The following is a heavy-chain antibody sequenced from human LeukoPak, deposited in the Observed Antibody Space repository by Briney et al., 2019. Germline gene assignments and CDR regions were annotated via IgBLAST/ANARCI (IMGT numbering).Heavy chain of an antibody. D-gene: IGHD3/OR15-3a*01. CDR1: GYTFSSYD. V-gene: IGHV1-8*01. CDR2: MNTNDGDA. CDR3: TRGGAIWTAYKHIDY. J-gene: IGHJ4*01. Sequence: ASVKVPCKASGYTFSSYDINWVRLATGQGLEWMGWMNTNDGDADYAQNFQGRVTMTRDTSISTAYLELSGLRSDDSGVYYCTRGGAIWTAYKHIDYWGQGTLVTVSS.